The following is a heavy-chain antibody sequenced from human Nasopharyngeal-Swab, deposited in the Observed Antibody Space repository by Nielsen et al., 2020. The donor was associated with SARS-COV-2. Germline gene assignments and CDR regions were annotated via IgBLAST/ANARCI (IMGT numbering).Heavy chain of an antibody. CDR3: AREDLLSDYDDAFDI. D-gene: IGHD3-9*01. CDR1: GFTFSSFG. V-gene: IGHV3-30*03. J-gene: IGHJ3*02. CDR2: IEHDASNE. Sequence: GESLKISCAASGFTFSSFGMHWVRQAPGKGLEWVAFIEHDASNEYYADSVKGRFTISRDNSKNTLYLQMNSLRAEDTAVYYCAREDLLSDYDDAFDIWGQETMVTVSS.